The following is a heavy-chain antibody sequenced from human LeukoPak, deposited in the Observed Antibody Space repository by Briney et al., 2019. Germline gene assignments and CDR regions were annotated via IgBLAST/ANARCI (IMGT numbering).Heavy chain of an antibody. J-gene: IGHJ4*02. Sequence: GGSLRLSCAASGFTFSSYSMNWVRQAPGKGLEWVSYISSISTNIYYADSVKGRFTISRDNSKNTLYLQMNSLRAEDTAVYYCAKFPRSDYWGQGTLVTVSS. CDR3: AKFPRSDY. CDR1: GFTFSSYS. D-gene: IGHD2-21*01. CDR2: ISSISTNI. V-gene: IGHV3-48*01.